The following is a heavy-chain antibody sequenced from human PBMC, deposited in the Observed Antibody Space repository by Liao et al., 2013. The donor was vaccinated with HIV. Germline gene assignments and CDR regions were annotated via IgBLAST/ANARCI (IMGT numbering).Heavy chain of an antibody. Sequence: QVQLQQWGAGLLKPSETLSLTCAVYGGSFSGYYWSWIRQPPGKGLEWIGSIYSSGSTYYNPSLKSRVTISVDTSKNQFSLKVSSVTAADTAVYYCARVQWEPAPNWYSDLVGPWHPWSLSPQ. CDR2: IYSSGST. D-gene: IGHD1-26*01. J-gene: IGHJ2*01. CDR1: GGSFSGYY. V-gene: IGHV4-34*01. CDR3: ARVQWEPAPNWYSDL.